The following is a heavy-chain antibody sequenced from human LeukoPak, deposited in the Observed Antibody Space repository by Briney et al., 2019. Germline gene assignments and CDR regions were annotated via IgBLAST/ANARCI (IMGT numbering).Heavy chain of an antibody. J-gene: IGHJ4*02. Sequence: PGGSLRLSCAASGFNFSTYEMNWVRQAPGKGLEWISYISISGTTTYYADSVKGRFSISRDNAKSSLYLQMNNLRADDPGFYFCARDRVSRLARVTTQPTFDYWGQGALVTVSS. V-gene: IGHV3-48*03. CDR3: ARDRVSRLARVTTQPTFDY. CDR1: GFNFSTYE. CDR2: ISISGTTT. D-gene: IGHD4-17*01.